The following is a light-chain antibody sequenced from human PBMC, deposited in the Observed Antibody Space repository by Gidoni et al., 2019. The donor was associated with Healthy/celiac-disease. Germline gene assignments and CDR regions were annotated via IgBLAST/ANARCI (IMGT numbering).Light chain of an antibody. Sequence: EIVLTQSPGTLSLSPGERASQSVSSSYLAWYQQKPGQAPRLLIYGASSSATGIPDRFSGSGSGTDFTLTISRLEPEDFAVYYCQQYGSSPFTFGPGTKVDIK. J-gene: IGKJ3*01. CDR3: QQYGSSPFT. CDR2: GAS. V-gene: IGKV3-20*01. CDR1: QSVSSSY.